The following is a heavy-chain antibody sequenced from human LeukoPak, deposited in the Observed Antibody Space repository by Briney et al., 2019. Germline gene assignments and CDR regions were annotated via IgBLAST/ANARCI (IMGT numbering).Heavy chain of an antibody. V-gene: IGHV3-23*01. CDR3: ATYQNSGSYSRFDY. D-gene: IGHD1-26*01. Sequence: GGSLRLSCAASGFTFSSYAMTWVRQAPGKGLEWVSVISGSGGSTYYADSVKGRFTISRDNSKNTLYLQMNSLRAEDTAVYYRATYQNSGSYSRFDYWGQGTLVTVSS. CDR1: GFTFSSYA. CDR2: ISGSGGST. J-gene: IGHJ4*02.